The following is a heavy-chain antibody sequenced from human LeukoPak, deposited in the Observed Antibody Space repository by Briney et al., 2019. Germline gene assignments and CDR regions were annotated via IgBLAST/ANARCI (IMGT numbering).Heavy chain of an antibody. CDR2: ISSSSSYI. J-gene: IGHJ4*02. Sequence: GGSLRLSCAASGFTFSSYAMGWVRQAPGKGLEWVSSISSSSSYIYYADSVKGRFTISRDNAKNSLYLQMSSLRAEDTAVYYCARDRSSYNWTPGLIDYWGQGTLVTVSS. CDR1: GFTFSSYA. CDR3: ARDRSSYNWTPGLIDY. V-gene: IGHV3-21*01. D-gene: IGHD1-20*01.